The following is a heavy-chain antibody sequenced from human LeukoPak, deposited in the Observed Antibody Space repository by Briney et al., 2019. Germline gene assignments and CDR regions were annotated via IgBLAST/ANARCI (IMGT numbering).Heavy chain of an antibody. Sequence: ASVKVSCKPSGYTFSGYYLHWVRQAPGQGRDWMGWINPNTGATIYAEKFEGRVTMTRDTSIDTAYMEMRSLRSDDPAVYYCASDPSGYPYFFDFWGQGTLVTVSS. V-gene: IGHV1-2*02. CDR2: INPNTGAT. CDR1: GYTFSGYY. CDR3: ASDPSGYPYFFDF. D-gene: IGHD3-3*01. J-gene: IGHJ4*02.